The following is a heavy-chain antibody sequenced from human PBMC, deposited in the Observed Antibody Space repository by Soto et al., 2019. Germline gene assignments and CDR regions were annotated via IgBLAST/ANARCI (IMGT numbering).Heavy chain of an antibody. Sequence: GGSLRLSCVASGFTFSSPWMHWVRPAPGKGLVWVSRINSEGRSTSYADSVKGQFTISRDNAKNTLYLQMKRLRAEDTAVYYCFSSGSPDAFDIWGQGTMVTVSS. J-gene: IGHJ3*02. CDR1: GFTFSSPW. CDR3: FSSGSPDAFDI. V-gene: IGHV3-74*01. D-gene: IGHD3-22*01. CDR2: INSEGRST.